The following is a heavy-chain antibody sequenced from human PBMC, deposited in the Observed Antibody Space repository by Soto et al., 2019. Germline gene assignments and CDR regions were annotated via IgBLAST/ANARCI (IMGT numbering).Heavy chain of an antibody. V-gene: IGHV3-74*01. Sequence: PGGSLRLSCAASGFTFSSYWMHWVRQAPGKGLVWVSRINSDGSSTSYADSVKGRFTISRDNAKNTLYLQMNSLRDEDTAVYYCARVVDTAMDDHYYYYYGMDVWGQGTTVTVSS. CDR1: GFTFSSYW. D-gene: IGHD5-18*01. CDR2: INSDGSST. CDR3: ARVVDTAMDDHYYYYYGMDV. J-gene: IGHJ6*02.